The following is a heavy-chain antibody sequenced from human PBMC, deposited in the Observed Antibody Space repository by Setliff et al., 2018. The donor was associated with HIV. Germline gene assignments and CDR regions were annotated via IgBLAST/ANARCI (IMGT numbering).Heavy chain of an antibody. Sequence: ASVKVSCKASGGTFKNLAISWVRQAPGQRLEWMGWINAGNGDTKSSQKFQGRVTITRDTSASTAYMELRSLRSEDTGVYYCAIGSSNWPHRPNNYYFDYWGQGTPVTVSS. J-gene: IGHJ4*02. CDR2: INAGNGDT. D-gene: IGHD6-13*01. CDR1: GGTFKNLA. V-gene: IGHV1-3*01. CDR3: AIGSSNWPHRPNNYYFDY.